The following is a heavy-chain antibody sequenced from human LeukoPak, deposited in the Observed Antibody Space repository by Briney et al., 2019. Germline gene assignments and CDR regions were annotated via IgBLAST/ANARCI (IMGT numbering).Heavy chain of an antibody. CDR1: GYAFSSYW. D-gene: IGHD1-26*01. V-gene: IGHV3-74*01. CDR3: VRDGPLGSYFDY. CDR2: ISNDGTTT. Sequence: GGSLRPSCAASGYAFSSYWMYWVRQAPGKGLVWVSRISNDGTTTNYADSVKGRFTGSRDNAKNTRYHQMNSLRTEDTAVYCCVRDGPLGSYFDYWGQGALVTVSS. J-gene: IGHJ4*02.